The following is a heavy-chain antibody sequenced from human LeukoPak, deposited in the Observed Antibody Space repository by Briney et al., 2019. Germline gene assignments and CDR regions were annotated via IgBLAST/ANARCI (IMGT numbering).Heavy chain of an antibody. CDR1: GFTFSSYS. CDR2: ISSSSSYI. CDR3: AKGQAVIYYFDY. D-gene: IGHD3-10*01. J-gene: IGHJ4*02. Sequence: GGSLRLSCAASGFTFSSYSMNWVRQAPGKGLEWVSSISSSSSYIYYADSVKGRFTIPRDNAKNSLYLQMNSLRAEDTAVYYCAKGQAVIYYFDYWGQGTLVTVSS. V-gene: IGHV3-21*01.